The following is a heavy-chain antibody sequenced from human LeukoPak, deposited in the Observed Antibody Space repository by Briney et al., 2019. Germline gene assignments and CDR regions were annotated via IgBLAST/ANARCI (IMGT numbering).Heavy chain of an antibody. Sequence: SVKVSCKASGYAFTNYYIHWVRQAPGQGLGWMGGIIPIFGTANYAQKFQGRVTITADKSTSTAYMELSSLRSEDTAMYYCARTVVVTAEHAFDIWGQGTMVTVSS. CDR2: IIPIFGTA. CDR1: GYAFTNYY. D-gene: IGHD2-21*02. J-gene: IGHJ3*02. CDR3: ARTVVVTAEHAFDI. V-gene: IGHV1-69*06.